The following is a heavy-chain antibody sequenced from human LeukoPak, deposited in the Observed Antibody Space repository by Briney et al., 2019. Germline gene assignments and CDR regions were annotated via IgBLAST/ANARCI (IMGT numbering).Heavy chain of an antibody. CDR3: ARSESLYFDY. J-gene: IGHJ4*02. CDR1: GFTFSSYA. V-gene: IGHV3-64*01. Sequence: PGGSLRLSCAASGFTFSSYAMHWVRQAPGKGLEYVSAISSNGGSTYYANSVKGRFTISRDNSKNTLYLQMGSLRAEDKAVYYCARSESLYFDYWGQGTLVTVSS. CDR2: ISSNGGST.